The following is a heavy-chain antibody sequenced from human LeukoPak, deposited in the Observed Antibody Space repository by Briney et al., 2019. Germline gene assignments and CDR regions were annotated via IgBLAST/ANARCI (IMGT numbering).Heavy chain of an antibody. D-gene: IGHD3-22*01. CDR1: GYTLTEIS. V-gene: IGHV1-24*01. CDR3: ARGYYDSSGYYPDRNSDPLVLDY. J-gene: IGHJ4*02. Sequence: ASVKVSCKVSGYTLTEISMYWVRQAPGKGLEWMGRFDPENGETLYAQKFQGRVTITADKSTSTAYMELSSLRSEDTAVYYCARGYYDSSGYYPDRNSDPLVLDYWGQGTLVTVSS. CDR2: FDPENGET.